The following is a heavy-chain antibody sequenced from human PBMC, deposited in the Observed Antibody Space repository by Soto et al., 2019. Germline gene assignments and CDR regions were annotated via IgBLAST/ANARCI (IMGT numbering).Heavy chain of an antibody. D-gene: IGHD3-10*01. CDR1: GVRVWITD. Sequence: GWSLGLGCAASGVRVWITDMSGVRQAPGEGLEWVSTIDGSGGITFYADSVKGRFTISRDNSRNTVYLQMNSLRGDDAALYYCVKNSGWFNTWGQGALVTVSS. J-gene: IGHJ5*02. CDR3: VKNSGWFNT. CDR2: IDGSGGIT. V-gene: IGHV3-23*01.